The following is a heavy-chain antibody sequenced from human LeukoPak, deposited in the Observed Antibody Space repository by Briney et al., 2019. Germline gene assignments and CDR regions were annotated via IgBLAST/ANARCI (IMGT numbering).Heavy chain of an antibody. Sequence: SETLSLTCGVYGESFSGYDWSWIRQPPGKGLEWIGEINDSGSTNYNPSLKSRVTISIDTSKNQFSLKLSSVTAADTAVYYCARGHSSGWYRFDYWGQGTLVTVSS. CDR1: GESFSGYD. CDR3: ARGHSSGWYRFDY. CDR2: INDSGST. D-gene: IGHD6-19*01. J-gene: IGHJ4*02. V-gene: IGHV4-34*01.